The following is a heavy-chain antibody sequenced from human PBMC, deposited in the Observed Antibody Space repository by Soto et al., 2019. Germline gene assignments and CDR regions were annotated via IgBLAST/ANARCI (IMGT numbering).Heavy chain of an antibody. J-gene: IGHJ3*02. V-gene: IGHV3-21*04. CDR2: ISSSSSYI. CDR1: GFNFSSYS. D-gene: IGHD2-8*02. CDR3: AKATATGGGAFDI. Sequence: GSLRLSCAASGFNFSSYSMNWVRQAPGKGLEWVSSISSSSSYIYYADSVKGRFTISRDSSKNTVYLQMNSLTAGDTALYYCAKATATGGGAFDICGQGTMVTVSS.